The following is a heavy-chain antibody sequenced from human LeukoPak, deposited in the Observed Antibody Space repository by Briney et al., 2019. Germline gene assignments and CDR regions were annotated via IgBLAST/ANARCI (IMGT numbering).Heavy chain of an antibody. CDR1: GGSFSGYY. V-gene: IGHV4-34*01. CDR2: INHSGST. CDR3: ARGGGSSWYRGGGYYFDY. J-gene: IGHJ4*02. D-gene: IGHD6-13*01. Sequence: SETLSLTCAVYGGSFSGYYWSWIRQPPGKGLEWIGEINHSGSTNYNPSLKSRVIISVDTSKNQFSLKLSSVTAADTAVYYCARGGGSSWYRGGGYYFDYWGQGTLVTVSS.